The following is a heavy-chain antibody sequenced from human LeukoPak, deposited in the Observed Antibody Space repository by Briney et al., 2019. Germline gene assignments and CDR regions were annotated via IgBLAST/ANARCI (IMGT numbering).Heavy chain of an antibody. CDR1: GYTFTSYD. V-gene: IGHV1-8*01. Sequence: GASVKVSCKASGYTFTSYDINWVRQATGQGLEWMGWMNPNSGNTGYAQKFQGRVTMTRNTSISTAYMELSSLGSEDTAVYYCARGAPHYYGSGSSTDWGQGTLVTVSS. J-gene: IGHJ4*02. D-gene: IGHD3-10*01. CDR3: ARGAPHYYGSGSSTD. CDR2: MNPNSGNT.